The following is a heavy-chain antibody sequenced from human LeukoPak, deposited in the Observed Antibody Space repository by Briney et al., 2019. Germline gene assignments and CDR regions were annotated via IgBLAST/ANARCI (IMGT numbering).Heavy chain of an antibody. CDR1: GYTFNNYG. D-gene: IGHD3-22*01. J-gene: IGHJ4*02. Sequence: ASVRVSCKASGYTFNNYGISWVRQAPGQGLEWMGWISAYNGHTNYAQKLQDRVTMTTDTSTSTAYMELRSLRSDDTAVYYCARPGRSYYYDSSGYYYFDYWGQGTLVTVSS. CDR3: ARPGRSYYYDSSGYYYFDY. CDR2: ISAYNGHT. V-gene: IGHV1-18*01.